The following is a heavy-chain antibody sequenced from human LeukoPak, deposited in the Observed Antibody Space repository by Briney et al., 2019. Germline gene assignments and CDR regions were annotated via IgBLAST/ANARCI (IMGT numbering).Heavy chain of an antibody. D-gene: IGHD5-18*01. V-gene: IGHV3-7*01. J-gene: IGHJ4*02. CDR3: ARDLSGVTGYTYGRGIDY. CDR2: IKKDGSEK. Sequence: ETLSLTCAVYGGSFSGYYWSWVRQAPGKGLEWVANIKKDGSEKYYVDSVKGRFTISRDNAKTSLYLQMNSLRAEDTAVYYCARDLSGVTGYTYGRGIDYWGQGTLVTVSS. CDR1: GGSFSGYY.